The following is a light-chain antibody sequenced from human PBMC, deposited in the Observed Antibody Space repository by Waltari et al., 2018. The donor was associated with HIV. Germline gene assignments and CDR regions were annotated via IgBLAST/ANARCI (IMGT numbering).Light chain of an antibody. CDR2: QAS. V-gene: IGKV1-5*03. CDR3: QQYHTYST. CDR1: ERIGHS. Sequence: DIQMTQSPRSLSASVGDRVPISCWASERIGHSLAWYQQKPREAPKLLIYQASTLESGVPSRFSGSGSGTEFTLAISSLQPDDFATYYCQQYHTYSTFGQGTRVDVK. J-gene: IGKJ1*01.